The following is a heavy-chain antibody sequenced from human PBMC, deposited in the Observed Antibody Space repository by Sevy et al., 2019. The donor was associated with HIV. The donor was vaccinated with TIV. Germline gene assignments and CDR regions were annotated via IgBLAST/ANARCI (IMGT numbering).Heavy chain of an antibody. J-gene: IGHJ4*02. Sequence: GGSLRLSCAASGFTFSSYAMSWVRQAPGKGLEWVSAISGSGGSTYYADSVKGRFTISRDNSKNTLYLQMNSLRAEDTAVYYCAKGGRDGYNNPLDYWGQGTLVTVSS. V-gene: IGHV3-23*01. D-gene: IGHD4-4*01. CDR1: GFTFSSYA. CDR3: AKGGRDGYNNPLDY. CDR2: ISGSGGST.